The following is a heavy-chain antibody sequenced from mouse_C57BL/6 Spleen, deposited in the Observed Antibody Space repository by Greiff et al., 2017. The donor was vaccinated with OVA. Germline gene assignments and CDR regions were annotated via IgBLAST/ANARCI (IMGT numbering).Heavy chain of an antibody. CDR1: GYTFTSYW. Sequence: QVQLQQPGAELVKPGASVTVSCKASGYTFTSYWMHWVKQRPGQGLAWIGRIHPSDSDTNYNQKFKGNAPLTVDKSSSTAYMQLISLTSEDSAVYYCAAIVLTGTSGYYFDYWGQGTTLTVSS. CDR2: IHPSDSDT. D-gene: IGHD4-1*01. J-gene: IGHJ2*01. CDR3: AAIVLTGTSGYYFDY. V-gene: IGHV1-74*01.